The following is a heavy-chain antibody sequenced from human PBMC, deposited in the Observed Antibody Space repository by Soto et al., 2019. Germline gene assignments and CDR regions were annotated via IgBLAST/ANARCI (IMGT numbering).Heavy chain of an antibody. V-gene: IGHV1-46*01. Sequence: ASVKGSCKSSGFPVTTYYMHWVRQAPGQGLEWMGVINPSGDATTYAQNFQGRFTLTKDRSASTVYMELSSLRSEDTAVYDSVRDWELGYWGKGTLVTVSS. J-gene: IGHJ4*02. D-gene: IGHD3-10*01. CDR3: VRDWELGY. CDR2: INPSGDAT. CDR1: GFPVTTYY.